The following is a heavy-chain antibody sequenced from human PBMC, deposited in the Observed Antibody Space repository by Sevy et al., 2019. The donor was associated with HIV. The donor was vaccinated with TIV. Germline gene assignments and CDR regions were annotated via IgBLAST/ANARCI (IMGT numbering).Heavy chain of an antibody. V-gene: IGHV1-2*02. CDR2: IDPKSGGT. CDR3: AREFYDSWSGPIDFFYGMDV. CDR1: GYTFTDYY. Sequence: ASVKVSCKASGYTFTDYYTHWVRQAPGQGLEWMGWIDPKSGGTKYAQKFQSRITMTRETSISTAYLELRRLRSDDTAEYLCAREFYDSWSGPIDFFYGMDVWGQGTTVTVSS. D-gene: IGHD3-3*01. J-gene: IGHJ6*02.